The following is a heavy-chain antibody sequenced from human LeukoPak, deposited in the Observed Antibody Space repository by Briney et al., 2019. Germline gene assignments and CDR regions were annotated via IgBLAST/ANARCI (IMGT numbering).Heavy chain of an antibody. V-gene: IGHV3-48*02. J-gene: IGHJ4*02. CDR2: ISSTSSTI. CDR3: ARDLYPTVVTPWNFDY. D-gene: IGHD4-23*01. CDR1: SGSIRSNY. Sequence: PSETLSLTCTVSSGSIRSNYWSWVRQTPGKGLEWISYISSTSSTIYFADSVKGRFTISRDNAKNSLYLQMNSLRDEDTAVYFCARDLYPTVVTPWNFDYWGQGTLVTVSS.